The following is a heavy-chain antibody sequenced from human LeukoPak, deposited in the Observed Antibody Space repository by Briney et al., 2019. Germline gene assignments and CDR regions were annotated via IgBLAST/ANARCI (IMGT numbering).Heavy chain of an antibody. Sequence: ASVKVSCKASGGTFSSYAISWVRQAPGQGLEWMGGIIPIFGTANYAQKFQGRVTITADKSTSTAYMELSSLRSEDTAVYYCARGDSSSWYAGLGYVDHWGQGSQVTVSS. CDR1: GGTFSSYA. J-gene: IGHJ5*02. CDR2: IIPIFGTA. CDR3: ARGDSSSWYAGLGYVDH. V-gene: IGHV1-69*06. D-gene: IGHD6-13*01.